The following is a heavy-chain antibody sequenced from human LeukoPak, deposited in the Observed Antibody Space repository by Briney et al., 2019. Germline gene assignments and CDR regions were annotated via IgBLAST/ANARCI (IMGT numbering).Heavy chain of an antibody. CDR1: GFTFSSYA. D-gene: IGHD3-22*01. Sequence: GGYLRLSCAASGFTFSSYAMSWVRQAPGKGLEWVSAINGSGGSTYYADSVKGRFTISRDNSKNTLYLQMKSLRAEDTAVYYCAKDLGYDSSGFDYWGQGTLVTVSS. J-gene: IGHJ4*02. CDR2: INGSGGST. V-gene: IGHV3-23*01. CDR3: AKDLGYDSSGFDY.